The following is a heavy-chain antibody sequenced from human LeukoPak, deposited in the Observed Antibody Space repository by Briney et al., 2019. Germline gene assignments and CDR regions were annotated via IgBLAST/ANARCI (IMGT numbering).Heavy chain of an antibody. V-gene: IGHV4-59*08. CDR2: VYYTGST. CDR3: ARHFAYSSSSYFDY. Sequence: SETLSLTCSVSGGSVSNYYWSWIRQPPGRGLEWIGYVYYTGSTNYNPSLKSRVTMFEDKSKNQFSLRLYSVTVADTAVYYCARHFAYSSSSYFDYWGQGSLVTVSS. D-gene: IGHD6-6*01. CDR1: GGSVSNYY. J-gene: IGHJ4*02.